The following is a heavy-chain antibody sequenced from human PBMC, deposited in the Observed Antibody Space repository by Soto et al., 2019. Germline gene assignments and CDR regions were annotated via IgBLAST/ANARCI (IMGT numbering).Heavy chain of an antibody. CDR1: GFTLSSHY. J-gene: IGHJ4*02. D-gene: IGHD6-6*01. CDR2: TSYDGTQI. V-gene: IGHV3-30*04. Sequence: GGSLRLSCAASGFTLSSHYMHWVRQAPGKGLEWVAVTSYDGTQIYYADSVRGRFTISRDNSKNTLDLQMSSLRAEDTALYYCAREYSRSSQNFDYWGPGTLVTVSS. CDR3: AREYSRSSQNFDY.